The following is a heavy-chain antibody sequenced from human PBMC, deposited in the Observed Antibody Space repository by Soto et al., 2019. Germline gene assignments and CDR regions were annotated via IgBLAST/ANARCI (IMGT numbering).Heavy chain of an antibody. Sequence: GGSLRLSCAASGFTVSSNYMSWVRQAPGKGLEWVSVIYSGGSTYYADSVKGRFTISRDNSKNTLYLQMNSLRAEDTAVYYCARDVQTTVTTSYYYMDVWGKGTTVTVSS. CDR3: ARDVQTTVTTSYYYMDV. D-gene: IGHD4-17*01. CDR1: GFTVSSNY. J-gene: IGHJ6*03. CDR2: IYSGGST. V-gene: IGHV3-66*01.